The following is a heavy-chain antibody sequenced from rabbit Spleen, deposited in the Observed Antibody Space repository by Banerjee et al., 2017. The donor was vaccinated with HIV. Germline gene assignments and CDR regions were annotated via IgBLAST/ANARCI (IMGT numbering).Heavy chain of an antibody. V-gene: IGHV1S45*01. CDR1: GFSFSNKAV. CDR2: IGTGSGTT. Sequence: QEQLVESGGGLVKPEGSLKLSCTASGFSFSNKAVMCWVRQAPGKGLEWIGCIGTGSGTTYYASWAKGRFTISKTSSTTVTLQMTSLTAADTATYFCASAYSDIYFDLWGPGTLVTVS. J-gene: IGHJ4*01. CDR3: ASAYSDIYFDL. D-gene: IGHD6-1*01.